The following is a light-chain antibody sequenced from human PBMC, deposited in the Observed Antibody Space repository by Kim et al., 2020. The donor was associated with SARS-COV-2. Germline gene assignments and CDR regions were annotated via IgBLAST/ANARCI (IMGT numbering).Light chain of an antibody. V-gene: IGKV3-20*01. J-gene: IGKJ1*01. CDR3: QQYGSPPT. Sequence: LSPGERATLSCRASQSVSSSYLAWYQQKHGQATSLLIYGASSRATGIPDRFSGGGSGEDFTLTISRLEHEDFAVYYCQQYGSPPTFGQGTKVDIK. CDR1: QSVSSSY. CDR2: GAS.